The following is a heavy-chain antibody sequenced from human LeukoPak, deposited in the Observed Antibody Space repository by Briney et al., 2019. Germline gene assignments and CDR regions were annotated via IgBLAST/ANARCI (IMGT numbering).Heavy chain of an antibody. V-gene: IGHV4-59*04. J-gene: IGHJ4*02. Sequence: PSETLSLTCTVSGASIRTYYWGWIRQPPGKGLEWIGNIYFTGSTYYSSSLKSRVTISVDTSKNQFSLKLSSVTAADTAVYYCARIAGSFDYWGQGTLVTVSS. CDR2: IYFTGST. D-gene: IGHD2/OR15-2a*01. CDR1: GASIRTYY. CDR3: ARIAGSFDY.